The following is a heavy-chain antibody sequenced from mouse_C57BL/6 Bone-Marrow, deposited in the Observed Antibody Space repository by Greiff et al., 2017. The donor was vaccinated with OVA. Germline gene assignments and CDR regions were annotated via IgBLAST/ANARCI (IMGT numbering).Heavy chain of an antibody. V-gene: IGHV1-63*01. CDR2: IYPGGGYT. D-gene: IGHD2-3*01. J-gene: IGHJ4*01. CDR1: GYTFTNYW. CDR3: ARWDDGYHPYYYAMDY. Sequence: QVHVKQSGAELVRPGTSVKMSCKASGYTFTNYWIGWAKQRPGHGLEWIGDIYPGGGYTNYNEKFKGKATLTADKSSSTAYMQFSSLTSEDSAIYYCARWDDGYHPYYYAMDYWGQGTSVTVSS.